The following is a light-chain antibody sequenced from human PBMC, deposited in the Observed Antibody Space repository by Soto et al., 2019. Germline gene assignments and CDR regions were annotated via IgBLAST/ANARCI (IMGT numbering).Light chain of an antibody. CDR1: SSNIGANYD. Sequence: QSVLTQPPSVSFAPGHRVTISCTGSSSNIGANYDVHWYQHRPGTAPKLLIFGNNNRPSGVPDRFSGSKSGTSASLAITGLQAEDEGDYYCQSYDSTLSASYVFGTGTKVTVL. CDR3: QSYDSTLSASYV. V-gene: IGLV1-40*01. CDR2: GNN. J-gene: IGLJ1*01.